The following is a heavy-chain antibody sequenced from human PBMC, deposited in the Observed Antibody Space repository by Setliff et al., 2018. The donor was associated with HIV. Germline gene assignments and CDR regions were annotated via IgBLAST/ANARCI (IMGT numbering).Heavy chain of an antibody. V-gene: IGHV4-61*09. CDR1: GGSISSGSYY. Sequence: PSETLSLTCTVPGGSISSGSYYWSWIRQPAGKGLEWIGHIYTSGSTNYNPSLKSRVTISVDTSKNQFSPKLSSVTAADTAVYYCARRHYDFWSGYYNWFDPWGQGTLVTVSS. D-gene: IGHD3-3*01. J-gene: IGHJ5*02. CDR2: IYTSGST. CDR3: ARRHYDFWSGYYNWFDP.